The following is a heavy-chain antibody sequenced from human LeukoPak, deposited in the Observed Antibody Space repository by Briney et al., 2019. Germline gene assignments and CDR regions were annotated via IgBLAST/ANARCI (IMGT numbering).Heavy chain of an antibody. J-gene: IGHJ4*02. CDR3: ARDEGVESLITMIVVVITTPHFDY. V-gene: IGHV3-30*04. CDR2: ISYDGSNK. Sequence: GGSLRLSCAASGFAFSSYAMHWVRQAPGKGLEWVAVISYDGSNKYYADSVKGRFTISRDNSKNTLYLQMNSLRAEDTAVYYCARDEGVESLITMIVVVITTPHFDYWGQGTLVTVSS. D-gene: IGHD3-22*01. CDR1: GFAFSSYA.